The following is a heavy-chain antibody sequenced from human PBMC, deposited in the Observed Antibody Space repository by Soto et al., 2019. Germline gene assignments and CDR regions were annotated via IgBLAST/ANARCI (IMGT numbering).Heavy chain of an antibody. V-gene: IGHV4-59*01. CDR3: ARTFPSDVVRFDF. CDR1: GGSMTSYY. J-gene: IGHJ4*02. D-gene: IGHD3-10*02. Sequence: PSETLSLTCIVSGGSMTSYYWSWIRQPPGKGLEWIGFISSTGNTNYNPSLKSRITISVDASKNHFSLSLSSVTAADTAVYYCARTFPSDVVRFDFWGQGAQVTVSS. CDR2: ISSTGNT.